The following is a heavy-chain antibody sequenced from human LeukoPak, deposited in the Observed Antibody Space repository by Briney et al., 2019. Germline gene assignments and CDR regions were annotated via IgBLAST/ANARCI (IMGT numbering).Heavy chain of an antibody. V-gene: IGHV3-33*01. Sequence: GRSLILSCTASGIAFSSYGMHWVRQAPGKGLEWVAVIWFDGSNSYYAGSVKGQFTISRDNYKNTLYLQMNSLRPEDTAIYYCAGGYCSGDSCPKFFFYYNMDVWGQGTTVTVSS. CDR1: GIAFSSYG. J-gene: IGHJ6*02. D-gene: IGHD2-15*01. CDR2: IWFDGSNS. CDR3: AGGYCSGDSCPKFFFYYNMDV.